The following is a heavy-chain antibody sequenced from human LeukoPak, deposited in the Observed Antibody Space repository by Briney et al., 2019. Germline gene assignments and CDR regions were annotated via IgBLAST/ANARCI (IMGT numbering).Heavy chain of an antibody. D-gene: IGHD3-10*01. Sequence: SXTLXLTCTVSGGSISNGDSYWSWIRQPPGKGLEWIGSIYYSGSTYYNPSLKSRVTISVDTSKDQFSLKLNSVTAADTAVYYCARRLGIADAFDIWGQGTMVTVSS. J-gene: IGHJ3*02. CDR3: ARRLGIADAFDI. V-gene: IGHV4-30-4*01. CDR2: IYYSGST. CDR1: GGSISNGDSY.